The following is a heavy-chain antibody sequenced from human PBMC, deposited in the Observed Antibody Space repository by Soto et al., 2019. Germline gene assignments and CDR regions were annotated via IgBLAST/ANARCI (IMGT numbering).Heavy chain of an antibody. D-gene: IGHD2-21*01. CDR3: ARGRLLDRLYDVGWFAP. V-gene: IGHV4-59*01. J-gene: IGHJ5*02. Sequence: QVQRKESGPGLVKPSETLSLTCTVSGGSISSYYWSWIRQPPGTGLEWIGYIYYSGSTNYNPSLKSRVTITVDTSKNQSTLQLSSVTAANTAVYYCARGRLLDRLYDVGWFAPWGQGTLIPVSS. CDR2: IYYSGST. CDR1: GGSISSYY.